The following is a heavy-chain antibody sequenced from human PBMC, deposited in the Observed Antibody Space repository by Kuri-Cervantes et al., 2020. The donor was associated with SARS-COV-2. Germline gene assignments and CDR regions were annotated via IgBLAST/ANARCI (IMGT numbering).Heavy chain of an antibody. V-gene: IGHV3-7*03. J-gene: IGHJ4*02. CDR2: INQDGSEK. CDR1: GFTFSNNW. D-gene: IGHD2-8*02. Sequence: ETLSLTCAASGFTFSNNWMSWLRQAPGKGLEWVGQINQDGSEKYFGDSMKGRFTISRDNAKNSLYLQMNSLRVEDTAVYYCASDVLGGVFDYWGQGTLVTVSS. CDR3: ASDVLGGVFDY.